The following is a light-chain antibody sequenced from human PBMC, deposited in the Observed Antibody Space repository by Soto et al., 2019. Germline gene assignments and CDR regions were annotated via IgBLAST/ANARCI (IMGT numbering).Light chain of an antibody. CDR1: QSVSSY. J-gene: IGKJ1*01. CDR2: DAS. Sequence: IVLTQLPATLSLSPGDGATLSCRASQSVSSYLAWYQQKPGQAPRLLIYDASNRATGIPARFSGSGSGTDFTLTISSLEPEDFAVYYCQQRSNWLGTFGQGTKVDIK. CDR3: QQRSNWLGT. V-gene: IGKV3-11*01.